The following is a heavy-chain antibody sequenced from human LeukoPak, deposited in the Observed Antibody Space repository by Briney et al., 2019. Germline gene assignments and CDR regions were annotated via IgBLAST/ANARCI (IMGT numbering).Heavy chain of an antibody. CDR1: GFTFSDYY. D-gene: IGHD3-22*01. CDR2: MSSSGSTI. J-gene: IGHJ4*02. CDR3: ARDFRIAVAGTSRYYYDSSGVY. V-gene: IGHV3-11*01. Sequence: GGSLRLSCAASGFTFSDYYMSWIRHAPGKGLEWVSYMSSSGSTIYYADSVKGRFTISRDNAKNSLYLPMNSLRAEDTAVYYCARDFRIAVAGTSRYYYDSSGVYWGQGTLVTVSS.